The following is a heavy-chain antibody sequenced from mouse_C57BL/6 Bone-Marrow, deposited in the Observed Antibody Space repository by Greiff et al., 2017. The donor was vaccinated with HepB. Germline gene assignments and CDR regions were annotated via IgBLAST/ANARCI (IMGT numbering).Heavy chain of an antibody. V-gene: IGHV1-52*01. Sequence: QVQLQQPGAELVRPGSSVKLSCKASGYTFTSYWMHWVKQRPIQGLEWIGNIDPSDSETHYNQKFKDKATLTVDKSSSTAYMQLSSLTSEDSAVYYCARDDYSNYRYFDVWGTGTTVTVSS. CDR3: ARDDYSNYRYFDV. J-gene: IGHJ1*03. D-gene: IGHD2-5*01. CDR2: IDPSDSET. CDR1: GYTFTSYW.